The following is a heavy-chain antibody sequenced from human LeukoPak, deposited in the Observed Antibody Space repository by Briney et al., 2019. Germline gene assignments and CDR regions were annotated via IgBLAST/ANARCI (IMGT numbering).Heavy chain of an antibody. V-gene: IGHV1-2*02. D-gene: IGHD2-21*02. J-gene: IGHJ5*02. CDR2: INPKGGGI. CDR1: GYSFTDYY. CDR3: ARDTCDGGDCFNWFDP. Sequence: ASVTVSCTASGYSFTDYYIHWARQAPGQGLEWMGWINPKGGGINYAPEFQGRVTMTRDTSITTAYMELSSLRSDDTAMYYCARDTCDGGDCFNWFDPWGQGTLVTVSS.